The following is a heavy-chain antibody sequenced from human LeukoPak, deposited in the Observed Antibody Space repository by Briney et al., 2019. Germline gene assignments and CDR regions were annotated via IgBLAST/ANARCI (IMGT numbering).Heavy chain of an antibody. CDR2: VSSSGSTM. D-gene: IGHD3-16*01. CDR3: ARDRLGYFLS. CDR1: GFTFSDFE. Sequence: PGGSLRLSCAASGFTFSDFEMSWVRQAPGRGLEWVSYVSSSGSTMYYPDSVKGRFTISRDDGKNSLSLQMNSPRAEDTAVYYCARDRLGYFLSWGQGTLVTVSS. V-gene: IGHV3-48*03. J-gene: IGHJ4*02.